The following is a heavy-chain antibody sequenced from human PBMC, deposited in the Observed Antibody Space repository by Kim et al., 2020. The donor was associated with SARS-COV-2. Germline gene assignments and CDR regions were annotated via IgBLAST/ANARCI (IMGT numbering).Heavy chain of an antibody. D-gene: IGHD3-10*01. CDR3: ARAAITMIRGVISPFDY. Sequence: KGRFTISRDKSKSTLYLHMNSLRAEDTAVYYCARAAITMIRGVISPFDYWGQGTLVTVSA. J-gene: IGHJ4*02. V-gene: IGHV3-30*01.